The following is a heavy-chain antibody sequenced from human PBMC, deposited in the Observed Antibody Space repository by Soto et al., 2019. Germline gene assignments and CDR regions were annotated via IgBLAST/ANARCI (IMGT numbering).Heavy chain of an antibody. CDR3: ARVITIFGVVTFDP. D-gene: IGHD3-3*01. CDR1: GGSISSYY. Sequence: LSLTCTVSGGSISSYYWSWIRQPPGKGLEWIGYIYYSGSTNYNPSLKSRVTISVDTSKNQFSLKLSSVTAADTAVYYCARVITIFGVVTFDPWGQGTLVTVSS. CDR2: IYYSGST. V-gene: IGHV4-59*01. J-gene: IGHJ5*02.